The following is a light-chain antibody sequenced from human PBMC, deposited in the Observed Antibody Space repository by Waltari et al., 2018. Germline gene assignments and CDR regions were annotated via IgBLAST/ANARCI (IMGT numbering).Light chain of an antibody. CDR2: GAF. V-gene: IGKV3-20*01. CDR1: QRVGRS. CDR3: QHYVRLPVT. J-gene: IGKJ1*01. Sequence: EIVLTQSPGTLSSSPGERAPLPCRASQRVGRSLAWYQQKPGQAPRLLIYGAFIRATGIADRFSGSGSGTDFSLTISRLEPEDFAVYYCQHYVRLPVTFGQGTKVEIK.